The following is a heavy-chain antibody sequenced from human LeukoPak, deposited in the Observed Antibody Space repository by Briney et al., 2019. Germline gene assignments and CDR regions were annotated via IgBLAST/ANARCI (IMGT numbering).Heavy chain of an antibody. J-gene: IGHJ4*02. D-gene: IGHD6-13*01. CDR3: ARDWSSSWLYFDY. CDR2: MHTSGST. V-gene: IGHV4-61*02. CDR1: GGSISSGSYY. Sequence: SETLSLTCTVSGGSISSGSYYWSWIRQPAGKGLEWIGRMHTSGSTNYNPSLKSRVTISVDTSKNQFSLKLSSVTAADTAVYYCARDWSSSWLYFDYWGQGTLVTVSS.